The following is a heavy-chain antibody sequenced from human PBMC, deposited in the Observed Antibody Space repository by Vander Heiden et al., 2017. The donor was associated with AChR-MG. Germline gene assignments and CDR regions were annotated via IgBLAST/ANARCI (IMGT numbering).Heavy chain of an antibody. J-gene: IGHJ1*01. D-gene: IGHD2-21*02. V-gene: IGHV3-48*02. Sequence: EVQLVESGGGLVQPGGSLSLSCPGSGFTFSTYSMNWVRQAQGKGLEWVSYISSSGTIIYYADSLKGRFTTSRDNAKNSLYLQMNSLRDDDTAVYYCARAYCGDDCYPTHWGQGTLVTVSS. CDR2: ISSSGTII. CDR3: ARAYCGDDCYPTH. CDR1: GFTFSTYS.